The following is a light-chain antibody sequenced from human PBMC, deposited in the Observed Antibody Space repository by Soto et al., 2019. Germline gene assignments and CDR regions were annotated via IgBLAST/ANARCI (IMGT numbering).Light chain of an antibody. Sequence: EIALTQSPATLSLSPGERATLSCRASQSVSSYLAWYQQKPGQAPRLLIYDASNRATGIPARFSGSGSGTDFTLTISSLEPADFATYYCQQYSSASTFGQGTKLGIK. CDR2: DAS. CDR1: QSVSSY. CDR3: QQYSSAST. V-gene: IGKV3-11*01. J-gene: IGKJ2*01.